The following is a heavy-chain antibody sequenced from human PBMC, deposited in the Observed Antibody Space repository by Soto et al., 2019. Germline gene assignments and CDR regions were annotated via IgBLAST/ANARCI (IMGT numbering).Heavy chain of an antibody. CDR1: GFTFSSYS. J-gene: IGHJ5*02. CDR2: ISSSSSYI. V-gene: IGHV3-21*01. D-gene: IGHD2-2*01. Sequence: EVQLVESGGGLVKPGGSLRLSCAASGFTFSSYSMNWVRQAPGKGLEWVSSISSSSSYIYYADSVKGRFTISRDNAKNSLYLQMNSLRAEDTAVYYCARDLVVPAANLKSRAYHWFDPWGQGTLVTVSS. CDR3: ARDLVVPAANLKSRAYHWFDP.